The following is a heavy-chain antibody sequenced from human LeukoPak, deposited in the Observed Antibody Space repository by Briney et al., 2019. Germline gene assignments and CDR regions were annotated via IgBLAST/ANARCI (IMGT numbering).Heavy chain of an antibody. J-gene: IGHJ4*02. V-gene: IGHV4-39*07. CDR3: AREGAMVLGGYYFDY. Sequence: SETLSLTCSVPSGSIKNGNYHWGWIRQSPGTGLQWIGSIFNSGKTYYNPSLKSRVTISVDTSKNQFSLKLSSVTAADTAVYYCAREGAMVLGGYYFDYWGQGTLVTVSS. CDR2: IFNSGKT. CDR1: SGSIKNGNYH. D-gene: IGHD5-18*01.